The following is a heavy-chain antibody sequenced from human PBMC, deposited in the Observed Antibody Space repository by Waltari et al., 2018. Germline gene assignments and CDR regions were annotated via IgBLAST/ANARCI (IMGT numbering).Heavy chain of an antibody. Sequence: EVQLVQSGAEVKKPEESLRISCEGSGYSFTSPWISWVRQMPGKGLAWVGRIDPSDSFRNYGPAFEGHVTISVDQSLRTAYLQWDSLKASDTAIYYCVRHHTTYPLEIDYWGQGTLVTVSS. J-gene: IGHJ4*02. CDR3: VRHHTTYPLEIDY. V-gene: IGHV5-10-1*01. D-gene: IGHD2-2*01. CDR2: IDPSDSFR. CDR1: GYSFTSPW.